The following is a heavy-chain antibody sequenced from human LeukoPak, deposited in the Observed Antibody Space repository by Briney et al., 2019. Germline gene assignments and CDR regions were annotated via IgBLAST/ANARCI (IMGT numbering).Heavy chain of an antibody. V-gene: IGHV4-39*07. CDR3: ATDSGWLQYPGDY. D-gene: IGHD5-24*01. J-gene: IGHJ4*02. Sequence: SETLSLTCTVSGGSISSSTFYWGWIRQPPGKGLEWIGSMYSRGGTYYNPSLKSRVTISVDTSNNHFSLKLSSVTAADTAVYYCATDSGWLQYPGDYWGQGTLVTVSS. CDR1: GGSISSSTFY. CDR2: MYSRGGT.